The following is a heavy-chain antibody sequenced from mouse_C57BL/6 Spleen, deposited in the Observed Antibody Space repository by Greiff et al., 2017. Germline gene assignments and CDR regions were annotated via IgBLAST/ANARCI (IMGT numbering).Heavy chain of an antibody. CDR1: GYSITSGYY. CDR3: ASFAY. CDR2: ISYDGSN. J-gene: IGHJ3*01. Sequence: EVQLVESGPGLVKPSQSLSLTCSVTGYSITSGYYWNWIRQFPGNKLEWMGYISYDGSNNYNPPLKNRISITRDTSKNQFFLKLNSVTTEDTATYYCASFAYWGQGTLVTVSA. V-gene: IGHV3-6*01.